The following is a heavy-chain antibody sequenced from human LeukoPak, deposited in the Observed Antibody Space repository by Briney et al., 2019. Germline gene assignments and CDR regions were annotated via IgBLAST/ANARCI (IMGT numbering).Heavy chain of an antibody. V-gene: IGHV4-61*02. Sequence: SETLSLTCTVSGGSISSGSYYWSWIRQLAGKGLEWIGRIYTSGSTNYNPSLKSRVTISVDTSKNQFSLKLSSVTAADTAVYYCATTVVTPYIFDYWGQGTLVTVSS. D-gene: IGHD4-23*01. CDR1: GGSISSGSYY. J-gene: IGHJ4*02. CDR3: ATTVVTPYIFDY. CDR2: IYTSGST.